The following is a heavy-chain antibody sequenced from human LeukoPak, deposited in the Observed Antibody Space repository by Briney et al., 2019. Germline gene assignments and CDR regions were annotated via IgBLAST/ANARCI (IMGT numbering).Heavy chain of an antibody. Sequence: SETLSLTCAVYGGXFSGYYCSWIRQPPGKGLEWIGQINHSGSTNYNPSLKSRVTISVDTSKNQFSLKLSSVTAADTAVYYCARDLAAAGYFDYWGQGTLVTVSS. CDR2: INHSGST. V-gene: IGHV4-34*01. CDR1: GGXFSGYY. CDR3: ARDLAAAGYFDY. D-gene: IGHD6-13*01. J-gene: IGHJ4*02.